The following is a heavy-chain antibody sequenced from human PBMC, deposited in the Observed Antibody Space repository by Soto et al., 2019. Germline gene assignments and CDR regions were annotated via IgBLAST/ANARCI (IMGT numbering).Heavy chain of an antibody. CDR1: GFTVSSNF. Sequence: PGGSLRLSCAASGFTVSSNFMNWVRQAPGKGLEWLSAISGSGGSTYYADSVKGRFTISRDNSKNTLYLQMNSLRADDTALYYCAKEGDSSGYYYGYWGQGT. D-gene: IGHD3-22*01. CDR2: ISGSGGST. V-gene: IGHV3-23*01. J-gene: IGHJ4*02. CDR3: AKEGDSSGYYYGY.